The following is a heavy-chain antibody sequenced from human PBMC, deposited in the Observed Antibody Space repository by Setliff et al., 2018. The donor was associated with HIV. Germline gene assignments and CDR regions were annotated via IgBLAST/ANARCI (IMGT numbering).Heavy chain of an antibody. V-gene: IGHV4-39*01. D-gene: IGHD1-1*01. CDR1: GDSISSGFYY. Sequence: SETLSLTCTLSGDSISSGFYYWGWIRQPPGKGLEWIGSKYNGGNIYYNPSLKSRVTISIDTSKNQFYLKLSSVTAADTAVYYCAKGSSSTRPYYFDSWGQGILVTVSS. CDR2: KYNGGNI. CDR3: AKGSSSTRPYYFDS. J-gene: IGHJ4*02.